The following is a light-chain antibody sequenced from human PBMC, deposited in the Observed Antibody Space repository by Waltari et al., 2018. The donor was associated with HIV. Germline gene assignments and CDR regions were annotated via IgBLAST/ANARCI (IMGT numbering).Light chain of an antibody. CDR1: TSNIGRND. CDR2: RNN. CDR3: AAWDDSLSGLWV. J-gene: IGLJ3*02. Sequence: QSVLTQPPSASGTPGQRVTISCSGSTSNIGRNDVYWYQQLPGTAPKLVVYRNNKRPSGVPDRSSGSKSGTSASLAISELRSEDEADYFCAAWDDSLSGLWVFGGGTKLTVL. V-gene: IGLV1-47*01.